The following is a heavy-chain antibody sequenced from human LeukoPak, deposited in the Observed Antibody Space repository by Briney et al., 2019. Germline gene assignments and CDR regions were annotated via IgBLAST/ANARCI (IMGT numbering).Heavy chain of an antibody. CDR3: ASPYSSSGYYPYYYYGMDV. Sequence: SETLSLTCTVSDDSISDYYRGWIRQPPGKGLEWIGYFYNSGRSTYNPSLKSRVTISADTSKNQFSLKLSSVTAADTAVYYCASPYSSSGYYPYYYYGMDVWGQGTTVTVSS. CDR2: FYNSGRS. J-gene: IGHJ6*02. D-gene: IGHD3-22*01. CDR1: DDSISDYY. V-gene: IGHV4-59*12.